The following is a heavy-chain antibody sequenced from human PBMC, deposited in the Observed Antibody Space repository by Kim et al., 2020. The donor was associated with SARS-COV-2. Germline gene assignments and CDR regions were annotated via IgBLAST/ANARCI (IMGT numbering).Heavy chain of an antibody. CDR3: ARVTAATPGDYGMDV. J-gene: IGHJ6*02. D-gene: IGHD6-13*01. V-gene: IGHV4-59*01. CDR2: IYYSGST. Sequence: SETLSLTCTVSGGSISSYYWSWIRQPPGKGLEWIGYIYYSGSTNYNPSLKSRVTISVDTSKNQFSLKLSSVTAADTAVYYCARVTAATPGDYGMDVWGQGTTVTVSS. CDR1: GGSISSYY.